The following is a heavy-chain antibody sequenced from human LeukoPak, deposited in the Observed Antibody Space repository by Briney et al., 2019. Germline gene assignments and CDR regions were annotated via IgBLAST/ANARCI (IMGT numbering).Heavy chain of an antibody. V-gene: IGHV4-34*01. CDR3: ARGQSSSSWFSQGDWFDP. Sequence: SETLSLTCAVYGGSFSGYYWSWIRQPPGKGLEWIGEINHSGSTNYNPSLKSRVTISVDTSKNQFSLKLSSVTAADTAVYYCARGQSSSSWFSQGDWFDPWGQGTLVTVSS. CDR1: GGSFSGYY. D-gene: IGHD6-13*01. CDR2: INHSGST. J-gene: IGHJ5*02.